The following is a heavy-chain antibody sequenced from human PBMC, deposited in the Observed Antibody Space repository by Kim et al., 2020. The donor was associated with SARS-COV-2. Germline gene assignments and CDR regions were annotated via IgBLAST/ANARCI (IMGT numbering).Heavy chain of an antibody. D-gene: IGHD4-17*01. J-gene: IGHJ4*02. V-gene: IGHV4-34*01. CDR1: GGSFSGYY. CDR3: ARSVVSSARKDYGGKQRSDY. Sequence: SETLSLTCAVYGGSFSGYYWSWIRQPPGKGLEWIGEINHSGSTNYNPSLKSRVTISVDTSKNQFSLKLSSVTAADTAVYYCARSVVSSARKDYGGKQRSDYWGQGTLVTVSS. CDR2: INHSGST.